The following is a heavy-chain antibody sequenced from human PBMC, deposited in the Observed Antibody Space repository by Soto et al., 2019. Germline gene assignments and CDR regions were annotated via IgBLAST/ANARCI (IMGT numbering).Heavy chain of an antibody. CDR3: ARDPSSSPADYYYYYGMDV. V-gene: IGHV3-21*01. J-gene: IGHJ6*02. CDR1: GFTFSSYS. D-gene: IGHD6-13*01. CDR2: ISSSSSYI. Sequence: PGGSLRLSCAASGFTFSSYSMNWVRQAPGKGLEWVSSISSSSSYIYYADSVKGRFTISRDNAKNSLYLQMNSLRAEDTAVYYCARDPSSSPADYYYYYGMDVWGQGTTVTVSS.